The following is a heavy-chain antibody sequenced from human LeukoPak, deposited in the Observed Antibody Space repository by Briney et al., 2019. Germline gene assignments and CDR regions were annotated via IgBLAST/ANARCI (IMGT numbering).Heavy chain of an antibody. CDR2: ISWNSGSI. Sequence: PGGSLRLSCAASGFTFDDYAMHWVRQAPGKGLEWVSGISWNSGSIGYADSVKGRFTISRDNAKNSLYLQMNSLRAEDMALYYCAKDAGSGWYGDDAFDIWGQGTMVTVSS. CDR3: AKDAGSGWYGDDAFDI. V-gene: IGHV3-9*03. D-gene: IGHD6-19*01. J-gene: IGHJ3*02. CDR1: GFTFDDYA.